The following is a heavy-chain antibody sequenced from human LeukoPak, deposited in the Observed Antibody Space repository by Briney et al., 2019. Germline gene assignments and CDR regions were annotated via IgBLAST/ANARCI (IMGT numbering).Heavy chain of an antibody. CDR1: GGTFSSYA. CDR3: ARASGYYSEGHDAFDI. J-gene: IGHJ3*02. D-gene: IGHD3-22*01. CDR2: IIPILGIA. Sequence: PGASVKVSCKASGGTFSSYAISWVRQAPGQGLEWMGRIIPILGIANYAQKFQGRVTITADKSTSTAYMELSSLRSEDTAVYYCARASGYYSEGHDAFDIWGQGTMVTVSS. V-gene: IGHV1-69*04.